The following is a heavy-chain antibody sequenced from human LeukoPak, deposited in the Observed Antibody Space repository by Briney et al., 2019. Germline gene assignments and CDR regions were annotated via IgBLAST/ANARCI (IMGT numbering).Heavy chain of an antibody. V-gene: IGHV4-34*01. CDR2: INNSGRT. Sequence: SEALSLTCVDYGGSFSGYYWSWIRQPPGKGLEWIGEINNSGRTNYNASLKSRVTISVATSKIQFSLMLSSVTAADTAVYYCARLRDIVVVPAAIEAENPYYFDYWGQGTLVTVSS. CDR1: GGSFSGYY. J-gene: IGHJ4*02. D-gene: IGHD2-2*01. CDR3: ARLRDIVVVPAAIEAENPYYFDY.